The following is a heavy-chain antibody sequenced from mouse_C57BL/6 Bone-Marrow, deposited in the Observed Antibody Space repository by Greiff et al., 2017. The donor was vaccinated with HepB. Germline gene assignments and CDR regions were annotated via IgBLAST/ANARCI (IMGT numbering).Heavy chain of an antibody. Sequence: VQLKQSGAELVRPGASVKLSCTASGFNIKDDYMHWVKQRPEQGLEWIGWIDPENGDTEYASKFQGKATITADTSSNTAYLQLSSLTSEDTAVYYCTSNWDGYAMDYWGQRTSVTVSS. J-gene: IGHJ4*01. D-gene: IGHD4-1*02. CDR1: GFNIKDDY. CDR2: IDPENGDT. V-gene: IGHV14-4*01. CDR3: TSNWDGYAMDY.